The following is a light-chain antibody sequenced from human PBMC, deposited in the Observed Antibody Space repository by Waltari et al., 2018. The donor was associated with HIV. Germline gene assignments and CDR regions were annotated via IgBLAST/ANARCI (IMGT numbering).Light chain of an antibody. CDR1: QNINSN. J-gene: IGKJ2*01. V-gene: IGKV3-15*01. CDR2: GAS. Sequence: EIVMTQSPATLSVSPGERATLSCRASQNINSNLAWYRQKPGQAPRLLIYGASTRATGIPARFSGSGSGTEFTLTISSLQSEDFAVFYCQHYHNWPPYTFGQGTKLEIK. CDR3: QHYHNWPPYT.